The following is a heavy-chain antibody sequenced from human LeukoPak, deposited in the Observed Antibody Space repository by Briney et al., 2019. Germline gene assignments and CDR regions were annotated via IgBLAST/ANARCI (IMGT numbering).Heavy chain of an antibody. D-gene: IGHD1-26*01. V-gene: IGHV3-23*01. CDR3: AKRGGAVGATTGFDY. CDR2: VSISGGST. Sequence: AGGSLRLSCAASGFTFSSYAMSWVRQAPGKGLEWVSAVSISGGSTFYADPVKGRFTISRDNSKSTLYLQMNSLRAEDTAVYFCAKRGGAVGATTGFDYRGQGALVTVSP. J-gene: IGHJ4*02. CDR1: GFTFSSYA.